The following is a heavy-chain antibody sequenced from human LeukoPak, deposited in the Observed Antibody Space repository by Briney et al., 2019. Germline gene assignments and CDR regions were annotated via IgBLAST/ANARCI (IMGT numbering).Heavy chain of an antibody. V-gene: IGHV1-8*01. Sequence: ASVRVSCKASGYTFTSYDINWVRQATGQGLEWMGWMNPNSGNTGYAQKFQGRVTMTRDTSISTAYMELSRLRSDDTAVYYCARGVTIFGVVSAEYFQHWGQGNLVTVSS. J-gene: IGHJ1*01. D-gene: IGHD3-3*01. CDR2: MNPNSGNT. CDR1: GYTFTSYD. CDR3: ARGVTIFGVVSAEYFQH.